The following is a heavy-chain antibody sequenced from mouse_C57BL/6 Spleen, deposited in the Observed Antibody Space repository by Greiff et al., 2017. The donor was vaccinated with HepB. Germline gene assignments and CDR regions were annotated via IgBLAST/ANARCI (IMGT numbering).Heavy chain of an antibody. V-gene: IGHV1-55*01. CDR3: ARGYYYGSSLYYYAMDY. J-gene: IGHJ4*01. Sequence: QVQLQQPGAELVKPGASVKMSCKASGYTFTSYWITWVKQRPGQGLEWIGDIYPGSGSTNYNEKFKSKATLTVDTSSSTAYMQLSSLTSEDSAVYYCARGYYYGSSLYYYAMDYWGQGTSVTVSS. CDR1: GYTFTSYW. D-gene: IGHD1-1*01. CDR2: IYPGSGST.